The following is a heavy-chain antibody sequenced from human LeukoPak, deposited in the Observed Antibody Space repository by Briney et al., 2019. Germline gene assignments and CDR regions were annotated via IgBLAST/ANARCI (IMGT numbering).Heavy chain of an antibody. J-gene: IGHJ4*02. Sequence: PGGSLRLSCAASGFTFSSYWMSWVRQAPGKGLKWVANIKQDGSEKYYVDSVKGRFTISRDNAKNSLYLQMNSLRAEDTAVYYCARVLVVVVNGFDYWGQGTLVTVSS. CDR3: ARVLVVVVNGFDY. D-gene: IGHD3-22*01. CDR1: GFTFSSYW. CDR2: IKQDGSEK. V-gene: IGHV3-7*01.